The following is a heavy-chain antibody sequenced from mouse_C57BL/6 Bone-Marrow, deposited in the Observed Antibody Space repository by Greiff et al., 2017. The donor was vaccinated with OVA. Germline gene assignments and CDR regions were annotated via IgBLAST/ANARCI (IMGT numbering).Heavy chain of an antibody. Sequence: QVQLQQSGPGLVQPSQSPSITCTVSGFSLTSYGVHWVRQSPRKGLEWLGVIWSGGSTDYNAAFISSLSISKDNSKSQVFFKRNSLQTYDPAIYYCDIYYYDSSNPHAMDYWGQGTSVTVSS. D-gene: IGHD1-1*01. V-gene: IGHV2-2*01. CDR3: DIYYYDSSNPHAMDY. CDR2: IWSGGST. J-gene: IGHJ4*01. CDR1: GFSLTSYG.